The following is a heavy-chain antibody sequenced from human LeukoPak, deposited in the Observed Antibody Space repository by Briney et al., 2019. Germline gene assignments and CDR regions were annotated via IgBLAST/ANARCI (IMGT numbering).Heavy chain of an antibody. CDR1: GFTFSDYI. D-gene: IGHD3-16*01. J-gene: IGHJ3*02. CDR2: IRRGANSYTT. Sequence: GGSLRLSCAASGFTFSDYILDWVRQAPGKGLEWVGRIRRGANSYTTEYAASVKGKFTISRDDSKNSLYLHMNSLKTEDTAVYHCSRDGGEGGNSAFDIWGQGTMVTVSS. CDR3: SRDGGEGGNSAFDI. V-gene: IGHV3-72*01.